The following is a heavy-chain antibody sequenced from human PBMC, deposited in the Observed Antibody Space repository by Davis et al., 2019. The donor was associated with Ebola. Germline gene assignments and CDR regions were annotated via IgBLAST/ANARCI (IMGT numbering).Heavy chain of an antibody. V-gene: IGHV3-7*03. Sequence: GESLKISCAASGFTFSIYWMSWVRQAPGKGLEWVANIKQDGSEKYYVDSVKGRFTISRDNSKNTLYLQMNSLRAEDTAVYYCAKEVAAAGGVYYNYYYGMDVWGQGTTVTVSS. CDR1: GFTFSIYW. CDR2: IKQDGSEK. D-gene: IGHD6-13*01. J-gene: IGHJ6*02. CDR3: AKEVAAAGGVYYNYYYGMDV.